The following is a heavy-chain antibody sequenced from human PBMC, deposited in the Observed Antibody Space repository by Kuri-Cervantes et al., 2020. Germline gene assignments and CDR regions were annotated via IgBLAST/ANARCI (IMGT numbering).Heavy chain of an antibody. CDR1: GFTFRSYG. D-gene: IGHD6-19*01. CDR2: ISYDGSNK. Sequence: GESLRLFCSASGFTFRSYGMHWVRQAPGKGLEWVAVISYDGSNKYYADSVKGRFTISRDNSKNTLYLQMNSRRAEDTAVYYCAKSGLEQWLPFWDYYYYYGMDVWGQGTTVTVSS. V-gene: IGHV3-30*18. J-gene: IGHJ6*02. CDR3: AKSGLEQWLPFWDYYYYYGMDV.